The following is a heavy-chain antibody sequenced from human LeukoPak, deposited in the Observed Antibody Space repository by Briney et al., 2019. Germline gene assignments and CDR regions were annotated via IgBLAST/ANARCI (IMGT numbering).Heavy chain of an antibody. CDR2: ISGSGGST. V-gene: IGHV3-23*01. D-gene: IGHD4-23*01. CDR1: GFTFSSYA. J-gene: IGHJ4*02. CDR3: AIGPGGVFHY. Sequence: QPGGSLRLSCAASGFTFSSYAMSWVRQAPGKGLEWVSAISGSGGSTHYADSVKGRFTISRDNSKNTLYLQMNSLRAEDAALHYCAIGPGGVFHYWGQGTLVTVSS.